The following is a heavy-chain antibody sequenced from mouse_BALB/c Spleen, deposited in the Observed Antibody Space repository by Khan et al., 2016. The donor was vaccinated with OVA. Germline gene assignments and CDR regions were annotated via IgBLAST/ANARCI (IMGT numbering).Heavy chain of an antibody. D-gene: IGHD1-1*02. CDR1: GFTFSSFT. CDR2: ISSVGDNT. CDR3: ARSNYGPFAY. V-gene: IGHV5-9*03. Sequence: EVELVESGGGLVKPGGSLKLSCAASGFTFSSFTMSWVRQTPEKRLEWVASISSVGDNTYFPDSVKGRFTISRDNAMNNLYLQMSSLRSEDTALYYCARSNYGPFAYWGQGTLVTVSA. J-gene: IGHJ3*01.